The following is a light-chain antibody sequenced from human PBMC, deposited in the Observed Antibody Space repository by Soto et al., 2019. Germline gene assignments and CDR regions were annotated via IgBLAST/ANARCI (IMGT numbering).Light chain of an antibody. V-gene: IGKV3-20*01. Sequence: EIVVTQSPGTLSLSPGERATLSCRASQSVSINYIVWHQQKPGQAPRLLIYGASSRAPGIPDRFSGSGSGTDFTLTISRLEPEDFAVYYCQQYATSPLTFGGGTKVDIK. CDR3: QQYATSPLT. J-gene: IGKJ4*01. CDR1: QSVSINY. CDR2: GAS.